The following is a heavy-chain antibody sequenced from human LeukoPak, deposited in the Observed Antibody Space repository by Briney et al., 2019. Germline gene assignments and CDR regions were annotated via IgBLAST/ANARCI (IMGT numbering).Heavy chain of an antibody. CDR2: FSRDGSDV. Sequence: GGSLRLSCAASGFTFSKYEMHWVRQAPGKGLEWVAYFSRDGSDVYYADSARGRSTISSDNAENSVGLQMNSLRDEDTAVYFCARGRLIGLESFFDLWGQGTLVTVSS. J-gene: IGHJ4*02. D-gene: IGHD3-22*01. CDR3: ARGRLIGLESFFDL. V-gene: IGHV3-48*03. CDR1: GFTFSKYE.